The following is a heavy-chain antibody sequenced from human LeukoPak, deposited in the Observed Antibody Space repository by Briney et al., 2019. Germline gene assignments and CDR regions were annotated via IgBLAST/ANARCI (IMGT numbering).Heavy chain of an antibody. D-gene: IGHD2-15*01. J-gene: IGHJ6*02. CDR3: AKSGDFYFGMDI. CDR1: GGSISSYY. CDR2: VFNTGTP. Sequence: SQTLSLTCSVSGGSISSYYWNWIRHPAGKGLEWIGRVFNTGTPNYNPSLKRRVTMSLDTSKSQFSLSLSSVTAADTAIYWCAKSGDFYFGMDIWGQGTTVTASS. V-gene: IGHV4-4*07.